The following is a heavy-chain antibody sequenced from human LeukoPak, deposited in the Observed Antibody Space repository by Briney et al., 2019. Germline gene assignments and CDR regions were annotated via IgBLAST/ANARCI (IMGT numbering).Heavy chain of an antibody. CDR2: FDPEDGET. J-gene: IGHJ4*02. CDR3: ATGEWLRLRVRDPARPRSSGYYFDY. Sequence: GASVKVSCKVSGYTLTELSMHWVRQAPGKGLEWMGGFDPEDGETIYAQKFQGRVTMTEDTSTDTAYMELGSLRSEDTAVYYCATGEWLRLRVRDPARPRSSGYYFDYWGQGTLVTVSS. V-gene: IGHV1-24*01. D-gene: IGHD5-12*01. CDR1: GYTLTELS.